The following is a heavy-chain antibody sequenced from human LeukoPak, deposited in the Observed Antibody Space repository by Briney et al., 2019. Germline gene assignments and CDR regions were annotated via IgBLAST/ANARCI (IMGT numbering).Heavy chain of an antibody. CDR3: ARDENGYVWGSFRA. CDR2: IYYSGST. CDR1: GGSISRSSYY. J-gene: IGHJ5*02. V-gene: IGHV4-39*07. Sequence: SETLSLTCTVSGGSISRSSYYWGWIRQPPGKGLEWIGNIYYSGSTYYNPSLESRVTMSLDTSKNQFSLKLSSVTAADTAVYYCARDENGYVWGSFRAWGQGTLVTVSS. D-gene: IGHD3-16*02.